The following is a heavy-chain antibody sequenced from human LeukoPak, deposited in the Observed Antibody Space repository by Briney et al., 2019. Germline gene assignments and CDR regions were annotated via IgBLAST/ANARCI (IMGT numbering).Heavy chain of an antibody. J-gene: IGHJ3*02. V-gene: IGHV3-72*01. CDR1: GFTFSDHY. CDR3: TRSPESGGNVFDI. Sequence: GGSLRLSCAASGFTFSDHYIDWVRQAPGKGLEWVGRMRNKANSYTTENAASVKGRLTLSRDDSKRLVFLQLNSLKIEDTAVYYCTRSPESGGNVFDIWGQGTMVTVSS. CDR2: MRNKANSYTT. D-gene: IGHD3-16*01.